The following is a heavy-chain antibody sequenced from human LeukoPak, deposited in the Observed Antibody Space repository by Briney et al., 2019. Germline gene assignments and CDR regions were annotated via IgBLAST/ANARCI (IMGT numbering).Heavy chain of an antibody. V-gene: IGHV4-61*08. Sequence: PSETLSLTCTVSGGSISSGGYYWSWIRQAPGKGLEWIGYIYYTGGTNYNPSLQSQVTISVDTSKNQFSLRLSSVTAADTAVYYCARGLSGRYYDSWGQGTLVTVSS. CDR2: IYYTGGT. CDR3: ARGLSGRYYDS. J-gene: IGHJ4*02. D-gene: IGHD1-26*01. CDR1: GGSISSGGYY.